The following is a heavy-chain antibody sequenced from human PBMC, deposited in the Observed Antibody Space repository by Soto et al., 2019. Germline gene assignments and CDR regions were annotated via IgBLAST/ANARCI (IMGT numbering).Heavy chain of an antibody. J-gene: IGHJ5*02. Sequence: QVQLVQSGAEVKKPGSSVKVSCKASGGTFSSYAISWVRQAPGQGLEWMGGIIPIFGTANYAQKFQGRVTITSDEYTSTASMELSSLRHEDTAVYYCARELPTFGVVDCRFDPWGQGTLVTVSS. CDR2: IIPIFGTA. V-gene: IGHV1-69*05. D-gene: IGHD3-3*01. CDR1: GGTFSSYA. CDR3: ARELPTFGVVDCRFDP.